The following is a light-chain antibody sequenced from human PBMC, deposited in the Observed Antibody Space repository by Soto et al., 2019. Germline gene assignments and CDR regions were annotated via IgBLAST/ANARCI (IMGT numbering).Light chain of an antibody. Sequence: DIQMTQSPSTLSASVGDRVTITCRASQNISSWLAWYQQKTGKAPTLLIYDASTLESGVPSRFSGSGSRTKFNHSISNLQPDNFATSYCQQYNRNSPWTFGRVTTVEIK. CDR3: QQYNRNSPWT. CDR2: DAS. CDR1: QNISSW. J-gene: IGKJ1*01. V-gene: IGKV1-5*01.